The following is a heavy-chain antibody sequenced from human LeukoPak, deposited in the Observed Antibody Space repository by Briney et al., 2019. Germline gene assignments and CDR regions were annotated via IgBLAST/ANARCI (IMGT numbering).Heavy chain of an antibody. CDR1: GYDFPIYC. V-gene: IGHV5-51*01. J-gene: IGHJ4*02. D-gene: IGHD5-24*01. CDR2: VHPVDSAT. Sequence: GESLKISCKGSGYDFPIYCVAWVRHMPGKGLEWMGVVHPVDSATRYSPTFQGYVTLSADKSISTAYLQWTSLTASDTAMYYCSIRRGGPGVPTIWGLDYWGQGTLVTVSS. CDR3: SIRRGGPGVPTIWGLDY.